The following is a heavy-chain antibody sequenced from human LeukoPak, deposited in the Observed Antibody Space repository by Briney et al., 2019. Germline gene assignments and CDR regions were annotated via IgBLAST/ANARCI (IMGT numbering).Heavy chain of an antibody. J-gene: IGHJ4*02. CDR2: IYYSGST. CDR1: XYY. V-gene: IGHV4-39*01. D-gene: IGHD6-19*01. Sequence: XYYWSWIRQPPGKGLEWIGNIYYSGSTYYNPCLKRRVTISVETSKKKFSLRLSSVTAADTAVYYCARGSRDSGWDFDYWGQGTLVTVSS. CDR3: ARGSRDSGWDFDY.